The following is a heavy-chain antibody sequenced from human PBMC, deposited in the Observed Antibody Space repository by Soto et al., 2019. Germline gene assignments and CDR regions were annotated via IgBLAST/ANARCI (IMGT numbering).Heavy chain of an antibody. CDR2: IFYSGSA. V-gene: IGHV4-31*03. CDR3: ARTLRTGVLKFQS. Sequence: SETLSLTCNLTVVSINTAAYYCSWIRQVPWKGLEWIGYIFYSGSAYYHPSLKSRASISVDRSKNQFSLKVNSVTAADTAVYYCARTLRTGVLKFQSLGQGTLVTVSS. CDR1: VVSINTAAYY. D-gene: IGHD1-1*01. J-gene: IGHJ5*02.